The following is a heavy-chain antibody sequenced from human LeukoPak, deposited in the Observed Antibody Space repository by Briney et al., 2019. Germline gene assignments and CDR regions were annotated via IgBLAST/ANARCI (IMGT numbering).Heavy chain of an antibody. D-gene: IGHD3-10*01. CDR1: GGSMSSGGYS. CDR3: ARVGDGGSGSYYNPYFDY. Sequence: SQTLSLTCAVSGGSMSSGGYSWSWIRQPPGKGLEWIGYIYHSGSTYYNPSLKSRVTISVDRSKNQFSLKLSSVTAADTAVYYCARVGDGGSGSYYNPYFDYWGQGTLVTVSS. J-gene: IGHJ4*02. CDR2: IYHSGST. V-gene: IGHV4-30-2*01.